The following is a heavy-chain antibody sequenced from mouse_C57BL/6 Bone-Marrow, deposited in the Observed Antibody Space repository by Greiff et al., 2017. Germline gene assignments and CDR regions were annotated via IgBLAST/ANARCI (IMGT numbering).Heavy chain of an antibody. CDR2: MDPSDSYT. J-gene: IGHJ2*01. CDR1: GYTFTSYW. V-gene: IGHV1-50*01. CDR3: ARGSYYDYDGY. D-gene: IGHD2-4*01. Sequence: QVQLQQPGAELVKPGASVKLSCKASGYTFTSYWMQWVKQRPGQGLEWIGEMDPSDSYTNYNQKFKGKATLTVDTASSTAYMQLSSLTSEDSAVYYCARGSYYDYDGYWGQGTTLIVSS.